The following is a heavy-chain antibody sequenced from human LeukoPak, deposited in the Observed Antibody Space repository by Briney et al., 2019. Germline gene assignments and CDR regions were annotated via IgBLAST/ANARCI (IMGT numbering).Heavy chain of an antibody. CDR2: IRSKAYGGTT. Sequence: GSLRLSCSGSGFTFGDYVMSWVRQAPGKGLEWVGSIRSKAYGGTTEYAASVKGRFTISRDDSKSIGHLQMNSLKTEDTAVYYCTRVNSGDGYCSSTSCHYFDYWGQGTLVTVSS. CDR1: GFTFGDYV. V-gene: IGHV3-49*04. CDR3: TRVNSGDGYCSSTSCHYFDY. J-gene: IGHJ4*02. D-gene: IGHD2-2*01.